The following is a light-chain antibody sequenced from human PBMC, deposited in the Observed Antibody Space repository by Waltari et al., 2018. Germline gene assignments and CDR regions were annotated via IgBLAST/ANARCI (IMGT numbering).Light chain of an antibody. CDR3: QQYNGYSRT. Sequence: DIQMTQSPSTLSASVGDRATIPCRASQSINNWLAWYQQKPGKAPKLLISKASSLESGGPSRFSGSGSGTEFTLTISSLQPDDFATYYCQQYNGYSRTFGQGTRVEIK. CDR1: QSINNW. V-gene: IGKV1-5*03. J-gene: IGKJ1*01. CDR2: KAS.